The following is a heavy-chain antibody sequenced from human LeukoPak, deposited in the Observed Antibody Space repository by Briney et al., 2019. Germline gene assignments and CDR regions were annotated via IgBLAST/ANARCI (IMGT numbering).Heavy chain of an antibody. CDR3: ARVSFDYDILTGYSP. D-gene: IGHD3-9*01. V-gene: IGHV1-3*01. J-gene: IGHJ5*02. CDR1: GYTFTSYA. CDR2: INAGNGNT. Sequence: ASVKVSCKASGYTFTSYAMHWVRQAPGQRLEWMGWINAGNGNTKYSQKFQGSVTITRDASASTAYMELSSLRSEDTAVYYCARVSFDYDILTGYSPWGQGTLVTVSS.